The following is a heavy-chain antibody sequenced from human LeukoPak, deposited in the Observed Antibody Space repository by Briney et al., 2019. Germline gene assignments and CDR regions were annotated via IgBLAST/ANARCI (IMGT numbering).Heavy chain of an antibody. V-gene: IGHV1-18*01. J-gene: IGHJ5*02. CDR3: ARDHQYYYDSSGA. CDR1: GGTFSSYA. CDR2: ISAYNGNT. Sequence: ASVKVSCKASGGTFSSYAISWVRQAPGQGLEWMGWISAYNGNTNYAQKLQGRVTMTTDTSTSTAYMELRSLRSDDTAVYYCARDHQYYYDSSGAWGQGTLVTVSS. D-gene: IGHD3-22*01.